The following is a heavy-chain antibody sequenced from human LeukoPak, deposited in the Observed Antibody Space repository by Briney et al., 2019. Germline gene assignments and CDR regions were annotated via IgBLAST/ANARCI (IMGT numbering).Heavy chain of an antibody. CDR1: GLSFSGDN. Sequence: GGSLRLSCAASGLSFSGDNMNWVRQAPGKGLEWVSSISSSSRYIYYADSVKGRFTVSRDNAKNSLYLQMNSLTAEDTAVYYCARDLGPAGYAGGDIFDFWGQGTLVTVSS. J-gene: IGHJ4*02. V-gene: IGHV3-21*01. CDR2: ISSSSRYI. D-gene: IGHD5-12*01. CDR3: ARDLGPAGYAGGDIFDF.